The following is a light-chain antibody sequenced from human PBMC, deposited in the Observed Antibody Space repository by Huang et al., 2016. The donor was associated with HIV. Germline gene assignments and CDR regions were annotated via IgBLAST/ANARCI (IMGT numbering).Light chain of an antibody. CDR1: QNINSAY. J-gene: IGKJ5*01. Sequence: EIVLTQSPGTLSLSPGETATLSCRASQNINSAYLAWYQQKPGQAPSLLIYGASNSATGVPDRFSGSGSGTDFTLTINRLEPDDFAVFYCQQYDTSPLTFGQGTRLEIK. CDR3: QQYDTSPLT. V-gene: IGKV3-20*01. CDR2: GAS.